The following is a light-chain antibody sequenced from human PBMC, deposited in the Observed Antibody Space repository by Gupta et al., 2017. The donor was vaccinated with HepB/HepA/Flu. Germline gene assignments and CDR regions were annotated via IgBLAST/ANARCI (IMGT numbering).Light chain of an antibody. CDR1: QSVGNY. V-gene: IGKV3-11*01. CDR3: QQRSNWV. CDR2: DAS. J-gene: IGKJ3*01. Sequence: EMVLTQSPATLSLSQGEKATLSSWTSQSVGNYLAWNQQKPGQAPSLLIYDASDRATGITVRFSGSGSGTYFTLTNQSPEDEDFGVYYCQQRSNWVFGHGTKVDIK.